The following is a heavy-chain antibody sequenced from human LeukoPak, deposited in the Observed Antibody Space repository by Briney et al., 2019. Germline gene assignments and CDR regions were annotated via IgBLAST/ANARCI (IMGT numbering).Heavy chain of an antibody. Sequence: KSSETLSLTCSVSGGSVTNTSGYYWAWIRQSPGKRLEWIGSFYYRGNTYYNLSLKSRLTISVDTSKNQFSLKMSSVTATDTAIYYCARRRSDPGAFDIWGQGTQVTVPS. D-gene: IGHD2-21*02. V-gene: IGHV4-39*01. CDR1: GGSVTNTSGYY. J-gene: IGHJ3*02. CDR3: ARRRSDPGAFDI. CDR2: FYYRGNT.